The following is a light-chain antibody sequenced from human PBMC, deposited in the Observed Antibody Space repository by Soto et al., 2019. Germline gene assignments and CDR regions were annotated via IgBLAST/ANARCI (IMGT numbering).Light chain of an antibody. CDR2: DAS. V-gene: IGKV1-5*01. CDR1: QSISSW. Sequence: DIQRTQFPSTLSASVGGRVTITCGASQSISSWLAWYQQKPGKAPKLLIYDASSLESGVPSRFSGSGSGTDFTLTISSLQPEDFATYYCQQLNSYPLTFGGGTKVDIK. J-gene: IGKJ4*01. CDR3: QQLNSYPLT.